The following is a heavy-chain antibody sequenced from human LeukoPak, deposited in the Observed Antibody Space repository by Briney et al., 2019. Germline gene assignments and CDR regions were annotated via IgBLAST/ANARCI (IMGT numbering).Heavy chain of an antibody. CDR3: ARNVKVYYFDY. V-gene: IGHV3-53*04. D-gene: IGHD1-1*01. CDR2: IYSGGST. Sequence: GGSLRLSCSASGFTFSSYAMSRVRQAPGKGLEWVSVIYSGGSTYYADSVKGRFTISRHNSKNTLYLQMNSLRAEDTAVYYCARNVKVYYFDYWGQGTLVTVSS. J-gene: IGHJ4*02. CDR1: GFTFSSYA.